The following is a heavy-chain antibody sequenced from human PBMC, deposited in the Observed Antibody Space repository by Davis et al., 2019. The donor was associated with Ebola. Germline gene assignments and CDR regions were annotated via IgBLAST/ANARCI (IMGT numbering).Heavy chain of an antibody. V-gene: IGHV3-23*01. D-gene: IGHD6-19*01. J-gene: IGHJ4*02. CDR3: AKALSGWYFDDY. CDR2: ISSSGNSS. CDR1: GFTFSSYA. Sequence: AGSLRLSCAGSGFTFSSYALSWVRQAPGKGLDWVSTISSSGNSSYYADSVKGRFTISRDNSKNTLYLQMNSLRAEDTAVYYCAKALSGWYFDDYWGQGTLVTVFS.